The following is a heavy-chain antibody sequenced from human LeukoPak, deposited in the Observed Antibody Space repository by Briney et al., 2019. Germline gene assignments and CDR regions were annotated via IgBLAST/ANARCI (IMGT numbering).Heavy chain of an antibody. V-gene: IGHV4-39*07. CDR2: IYYSGST. CDR1: GGSISSSSYY. Sequence: SETLSLTCTVSGGSISSSSYYWGWIRQPPGKGLEWIGSIYYSGSTYYNPSLKSRVTISVDTSKNQFSLKLSSVTAADTAVYYCARLRNYGDFDYWGQGTLVTVSS. CDR3: ARLRNYGDFDY. D-gene: IGHD4-11*01. J-gene: IGHJ4*02.